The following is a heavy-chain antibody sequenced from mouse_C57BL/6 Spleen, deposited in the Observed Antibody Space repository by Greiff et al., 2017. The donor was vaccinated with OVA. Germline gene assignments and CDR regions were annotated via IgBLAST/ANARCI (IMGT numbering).Heavy chain of an antibody. Sequence: VQLQQSGPELVKPGASVEISCKASGYAFSSSWMNWVKQRPGKGLEWIGRIYPGDGDTNYNGKFKGKATLTADKSSSTAYMQLSSLTSEDSAVYFCARDGNYLDYWGQGTTLTVSS. V-gene: IGHV1-82*01. J-gene: IGHJ2*01. D-gene: IGHD2-1*01. CDR3: ARDGNYLDY. CDR1: GYAFSSSW. CDR2: IYPGDGDT.